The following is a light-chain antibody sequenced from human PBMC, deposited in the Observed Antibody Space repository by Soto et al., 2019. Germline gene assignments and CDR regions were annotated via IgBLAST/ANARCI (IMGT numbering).Light chain of an antibody. CDR3: SSYTSSSTLV. CDR1: SSDVGGYHY. V-gene: IGLV2-8*01. J-gene: IGLJ1*01. Sequence: QSVLTQPPSASGSPGQSVTISCTGTSSDVGGYHYVSWYQQHPGKAPKLMIHEVTKRPSGVPDRFSGSKSGNTASLTISGLQAEDEADYYCSSYTSSSTLVFGTGTKLTVL. CDR2: EVT.